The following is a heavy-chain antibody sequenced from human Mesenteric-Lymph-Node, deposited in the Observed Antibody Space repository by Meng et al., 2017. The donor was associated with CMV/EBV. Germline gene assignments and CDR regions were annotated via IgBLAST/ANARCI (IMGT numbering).Heavy chain of an antibody. D-gene: IGHD3-22*01. J-gene: IGHJ4*02. Sequence: SGPTLVKPTETLTLTCTVSGFSLSNARMGVSWIRQPPGKALEWLAHIFSNDEKSYSTSLKSRLTISKDTSKSQVVLTMTNMDPVDTATYYCARQQYYHSSGYLVPGGFVDYWGQGTLVTVSS. CDR2: IFSNDEK. V-gene: IGHV2-26*01. CDR1: GFSLSNARMG. CDR3: ARQQYYHSSGYLVPGGFVDY.